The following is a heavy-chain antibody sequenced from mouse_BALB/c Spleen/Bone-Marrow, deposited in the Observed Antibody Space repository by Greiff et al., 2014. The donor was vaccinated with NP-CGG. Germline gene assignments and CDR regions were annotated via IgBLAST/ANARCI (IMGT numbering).Heavy chain of an antibody. CDR2: INPSNGRS. J-gene: IGHJ1*03. D-gene: IGHD2-2*01. Sequence: VQVVESGAELVKPGASVKLSCKASGYTFTSYWMHWVKQRPGQGLEWIGEINPSNGRSNYSEKFRSKATQTVDKSSSTTYMQLSSLTSEDSAVYSCARYNAYDWYFDVWGTGTTVTVYS. CDR1: GYTFTSYW. V-gene: IGHV1S81*02. CDR3: ARYNAYDWYFDV.